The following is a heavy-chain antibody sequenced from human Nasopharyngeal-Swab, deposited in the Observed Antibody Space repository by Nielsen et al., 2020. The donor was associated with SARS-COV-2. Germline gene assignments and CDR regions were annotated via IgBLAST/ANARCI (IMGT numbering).Heavy chain of an antibody. CDR1: GFTFSSYW. Sequence: GESLKISCAASGFTFSSYWMSWVRQAPGKGLEWVAVISYDGSNKYYADSVKGRFTISRDNSKNTLYLQMNSLRAEDTAVYYCAAEATGTDAFDIWGQGTMVTVSS. CDR2: ISYDGSNK. V-gene: IGHV3-30*03. CDR3: AAEATGTDAFDI. D-gene: IGHD6-13*01. J-gene: IGHJ3*02.